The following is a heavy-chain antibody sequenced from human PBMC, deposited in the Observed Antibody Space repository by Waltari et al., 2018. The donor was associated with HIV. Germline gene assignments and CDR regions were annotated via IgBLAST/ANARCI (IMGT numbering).Heavy chain of an antibody. CDR1: GLSLSADGVG. CDR3: VHRGYYFASGTYYTSDGVDV. Sequence: QITLKESGPALVKPTQTLTLTCTFSGLSLSADGVGVGWVRQPPGKALEWLALLCWNDDKRYRPYKKNRPASTRGTSKSPVVLTMTNMDPVDTATFCGVHRGYYFASGTYYTSDGVDVWGQGTTVTVSS. D-gene: IGHD3-10*01. V-gene: IGHV2-5*01. J-gene: IGHJ6*02. CDR2: LCWNDDK.